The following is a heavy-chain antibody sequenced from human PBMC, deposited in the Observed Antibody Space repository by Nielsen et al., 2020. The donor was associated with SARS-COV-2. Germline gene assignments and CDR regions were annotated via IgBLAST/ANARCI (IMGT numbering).Heavy chain of an antibody. CDR3: ARHGTRGYYDFWSGYYQPFDY. Sequence: SETLSLTCAVSGASFSGHYWSWIRQSPGKGLAWIGEIDLSGRTNYSPSLKSRVTISVDTSKNQFSLRLNSVTAADTAVYYCARHGTRGYYDFWSGYYQPFDYWGQGTLVTVSS. CDR1: GASFSGHY. CDR2: IDLSGRT. V-gene: IGHV4-34*01. D-gene: IGHD3-3*01. J-gene: IGHJ4*02.